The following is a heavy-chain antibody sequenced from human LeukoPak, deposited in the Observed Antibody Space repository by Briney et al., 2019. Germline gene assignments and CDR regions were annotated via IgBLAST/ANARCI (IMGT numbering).Heavy chain of an antibody. V-gene: IGHV3-33*01. Sequence: GGSLRLSCAASVFSFSSYGMHWVCQAPGTGLWRGAVFWYDGSTKYYADSVKGRFTISRDNSKSTLYLQMTSLRAEDTALYCCARDKTTLVTVDAFDIWGQGTMVTVSS. CDR3: ARDKTTLVTVDAFDI. J-gene: IGHJ3*02. CDR2: FWYDGSTK. CDR1: VFSFSSYG. D-gene: IGHD5-18*01.